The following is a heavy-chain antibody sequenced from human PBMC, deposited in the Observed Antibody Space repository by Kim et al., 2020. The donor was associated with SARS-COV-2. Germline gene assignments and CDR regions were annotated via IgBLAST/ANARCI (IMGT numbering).Heavy chain of an antibody. Sequence: SETLSLTCIVSGGSLRSETFFWGWIRQPPGKALEWIGNIYYSGAASYNASLRGRVAISVDTSKNQLSLKVNSVTAADTAVYYCARHRAVSLLPSYYIDV. CDR3: ARHRAVSLLPSYYIDV. J-gene: IGHJ6*03. CDR1: GGSLRSETFF. CDR2: IYYSGAA. D-gene: IGHD2-8*01. V-gene: IGHV4-39*01.